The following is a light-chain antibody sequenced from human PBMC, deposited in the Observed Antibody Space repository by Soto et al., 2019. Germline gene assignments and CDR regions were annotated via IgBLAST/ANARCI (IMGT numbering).Light chain of an antibody. CDR2: DVS. V-gene: IGLV2-14*01. J-gene: IGLJ2*01. CDR3: SSYTSSSTRV. Sequence: QSVLTQPASVSGSPGQSITISCTGTSSDVGGYNDVSWYQQHPGKAPKLMIYDVSNRPSGVSNRFSGSKSGNTASLTISGLQAEDVADYYCSSYTSSSTRVFGGGTKLTVL. CDR1: SSDVGGYND.